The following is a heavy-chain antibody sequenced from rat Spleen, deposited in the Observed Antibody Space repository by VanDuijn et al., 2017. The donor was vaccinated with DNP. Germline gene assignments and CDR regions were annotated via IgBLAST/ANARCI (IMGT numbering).Heavy chain of an antibody. D-gene: IGHD1-12*01. CDR2: ISHDGSDT. V-gene: IGHV5-7*01. J-gene: IGHJ1*01. CDR1: GITFSDHN. CDR3: ARHEDYYDWYFDF. Sequence: EVQLVESGGGLVQPGRSMKLSCAASGITFSDHNMAWVRQAPKKGLEWVATISHDGSDTYYRDSVKGRFTISRENAKSTLDLQMDSLRSEDTATDYCARHEDYYDWYFDFWGPGTMVTVSS.